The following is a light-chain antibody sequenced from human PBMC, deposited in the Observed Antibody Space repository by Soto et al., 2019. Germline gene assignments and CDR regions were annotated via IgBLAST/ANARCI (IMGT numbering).Light chain of an antibody. CDR1: NSNIGGNT. CDR2: DNA. Sequence: QSVLTQPPSAPGTPGQRVTISCSGSNSNIGGNTVNWYQQLPATAPKLLIHDNAQRPSGVPDRFSGSKSGTSASLAISGLQSEDEADYYCAAWDDSLKGPIFGGGTQLAVL. V-gene: IGLV1-44*01. CDR3: AAWDDSLKGPI. J-gene: IGLJ2*01.